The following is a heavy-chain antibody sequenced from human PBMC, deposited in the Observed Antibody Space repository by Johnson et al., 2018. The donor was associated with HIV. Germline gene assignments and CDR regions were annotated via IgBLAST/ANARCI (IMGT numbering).Heavy chain of an antibody. V-gene: IGHV3-30*18. Sequence: QVQLVESGGGVVQPGRSLRLSCAASGFTFSSYGMHWVRQAPGKGLEWVAVISYDGSNKYYADSVKGRFTISRDNSKNRVYLQMNSLRAEDTAVYYCAKDSEKGAIRGDDAFDIWGQGTIVTVSS. CDR2: ISYDGSNK. J-gene: IGHJ3*02. CDR3: AKDSEKGAIRGDDAFDI. CDR1: GFTFSSYG. D-gene: IGHD1-14*01.